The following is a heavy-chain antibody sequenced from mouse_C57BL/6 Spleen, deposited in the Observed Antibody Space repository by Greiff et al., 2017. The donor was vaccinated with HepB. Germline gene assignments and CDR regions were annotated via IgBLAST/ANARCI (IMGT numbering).Heavy chain of an antibody. D-gene: IGHD1-1*01. CDR2: IDPSDSET. J-gene: IGHJ3*01. V-gene: IGHV1-52*01. Sequence: VQLQQPGAELVRPGSSVKLSCKASGYTFTSYWMHWVKQRPIQGLEWIGNIDPSDSETHYNQKFKDKATLTVDKSSSTAYMQLSSLTSEDSAVYYCARSIYYYGSSYEGWFAYWGQGTLVTVSA. CDR3: ARSIYYYGSSYEGWFAY. CDR1: GYTFTSYW.